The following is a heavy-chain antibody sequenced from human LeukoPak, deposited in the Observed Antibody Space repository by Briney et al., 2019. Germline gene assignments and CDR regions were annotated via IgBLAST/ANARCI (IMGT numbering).Heavy chain of an antibody. D-gene: IGHD3-10*01. CDR3: ARDWDHCGSGSYLAY. V-gene: IGHV3-11*01. CDR2: ISSSGSNI. CDR1: GFTLSDYY. J-gene: IGHJ4*02. Sequence: GGSLRLSCAASGFTLSDYYMSWIRQAPGQGLEWVSYISSSGSNIYYADSVKGRFTISRDNAKNSLYLQMNSLRAQDTAVYYCARDWDHCGSGSYLAYWGQGTPVTVSP.